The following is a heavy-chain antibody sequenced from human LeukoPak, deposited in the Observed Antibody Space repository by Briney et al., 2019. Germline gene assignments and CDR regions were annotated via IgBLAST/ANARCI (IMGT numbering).Heavy chain of an antibody. CDR1: GDSISSGNYY. CDR3: ARDRAGDSFDI. D-gene: IGHD7-27*01. Sequence: SETLSLTCTVSGDSISSGNYYWTWIRQSAGKGLKWIGRIHTSGNINYNPSLKSQVTISIDTSKNQFSLNLNLVTAADTAVYCARDRAGDSFDIWGQGTLVTVSS. CDR2: IHTSGNI. V-gene: IGHV4-61*02. J-gene: IGHJ3*02.